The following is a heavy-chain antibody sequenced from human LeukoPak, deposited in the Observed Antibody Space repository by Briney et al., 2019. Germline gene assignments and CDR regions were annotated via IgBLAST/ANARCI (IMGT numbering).Heavy chain of an antibody. CDR3: ARDLSPTPSIAARPWGYYFDY. J-gene: IGHJ4*02. CDR2: IYSGGKT. D-gene: IGHD6-6*01. Sequence: GGSLRLSCAASGFTVSTNYMTWVRQAPGKGLEWVSVIYSGGKTNYADSVKGRFTISRDNSKNTLYLQMNSLRAEDTAVYYCARDLSPTPSIAARPWGYYFDYWGQGTLVTVSS. V-gene: IGHV3-53*05. CDR1: GFTVSTNY.